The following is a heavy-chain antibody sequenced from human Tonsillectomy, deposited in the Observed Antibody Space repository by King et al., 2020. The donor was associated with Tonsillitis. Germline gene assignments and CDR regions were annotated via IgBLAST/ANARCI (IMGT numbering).Heavy chain of an antibody. CDR1: GSTFSSYA. V-gene: IGHV3-23*04. D-gene: IGHD2-8*01. J-gene: IGHJ1*01. Sequence: VQLVESGGGSAQPGGSLRLSCAVSGSTFSSYAMNWVRQAPGKGLEWVSGISGSGESTDYADSVKGRFTISRDNSKNALFLQMNGLRAGDTAVYYCAKDLVYYGGNFQHWGQGILVTVST. CDR3: AKDLVYYGGNFQH. CDR2: ISGSGEST.